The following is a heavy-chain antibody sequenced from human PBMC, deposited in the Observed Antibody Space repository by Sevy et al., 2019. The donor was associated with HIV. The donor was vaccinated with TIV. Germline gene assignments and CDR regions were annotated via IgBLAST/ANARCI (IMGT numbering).Heavy chain of an antibody. CDR2: ISWVGGST. CDR3: AKDILKEWLDDGMDV. V-gene: IGHV3-43*01. Sequence: GGSLRLSCAASGFTFDDYTMHWVRQAPGKGLEWVSLISWVGGSTYYADSVKGRFTISRDNSKNSLYLQMNSLRTEDTALYYCAKDILKEWLDDGMDVWGQGTTVTVSS. D-gene: IGHD6-19*01. CDR1: GFTFDDYT. J-gene: IGHJ6*02.